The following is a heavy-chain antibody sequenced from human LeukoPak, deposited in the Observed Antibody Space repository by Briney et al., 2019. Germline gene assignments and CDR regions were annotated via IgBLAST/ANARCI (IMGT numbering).Heavy chain of an antibody. CDR2: IYYSGST. CDR3: ARHVTTTITRGANYYGMDV. V-gene: IGHV4-59*08. CDR1: GGSISSYY. Sequence: SETLSLTCTVSGGSISSYYWSWIRQPPGKGLEWIGYIYYSGSTNYNPSLKSRVTISVDTSKNQFSLKLSSVTAADTAVYYCARHVTTTITRGANYYGMDVWGQGTTVTVSS. D-gene: IGHD1-26*01. J-gene: IGHJ6*02.